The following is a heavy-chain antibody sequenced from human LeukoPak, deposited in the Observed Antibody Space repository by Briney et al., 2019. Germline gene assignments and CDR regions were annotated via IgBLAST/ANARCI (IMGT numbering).Heavy chain of an antibody. D-gene: IGHD3-16*02. CDR3: TRASSVWGSYRPSAHMDV. CDR1: GFTFSGSA. Sequence: GGSLRLSRAASGFTFSGSAMHWVRQASGKGLEWVGRIRSKANSYATAYAASVKGRFTISRDDSKNTAYLQMNSLKTEDTAVYYCTRASSVWGSYRPSAHMDVWGKGTTVTVSS. J-gene: IGHJ6*03. CDR2: IRSKANSYAT. V-gene: IGHV3-73*01.